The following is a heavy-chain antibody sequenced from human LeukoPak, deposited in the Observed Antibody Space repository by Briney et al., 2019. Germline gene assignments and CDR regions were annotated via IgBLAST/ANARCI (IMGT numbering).Heavy chain of an antibody. CDR3: ANDTRADHRSHY. J-gene: IGHJ4*02. CDR1: GFTFSANG. CDR2: ISYDGINK. D-gene: IGHD1-14*01. Sequence: HPGGSLSLSCAASGFTFSANGMYWVRQAPRKGLEWVAIISYDGINKYYPDSVKGRFTISRDNSKNTLYLQMNSLRAEGTAVYYCANDTRADHRSHYWGQGTLVTVSS. V-gene: IGHV3-30*18.